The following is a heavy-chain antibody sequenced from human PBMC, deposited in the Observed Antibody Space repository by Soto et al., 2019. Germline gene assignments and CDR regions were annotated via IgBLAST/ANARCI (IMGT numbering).Heavy chain of an antibody. D-gene: IGHD3-22*01. J-gene: IGHJ4*02. CDR1: GFTFGDYA. CDR2: IRSKAYGGTT. V-gene: IGHV3-49*03. Sequence: GGSLRLSCTASGFTFGDYAMSWFRQAPGKGLEWVGFIRSKAYGGTTEYAASVKGRFTISRDDSKSIAYLQMNSLKTEDTAVYYCTRDRGDYYDSSGYYLDHWGQGTLVTVSS. CDR3: TRDRGDYYDSSGYYLDH.